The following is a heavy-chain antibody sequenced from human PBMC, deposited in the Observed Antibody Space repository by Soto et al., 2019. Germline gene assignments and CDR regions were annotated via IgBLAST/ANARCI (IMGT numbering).Heavy chain of an antibody. CDR3: ASGGPARPRGTAY. Sequence: GCGGTVSGYWWSWIRQPAGKGLECIGRIFAGGSTNYNPSLKGRVTISVDTSKNQFSLKLSSVTAADTALYYCASGGPARPRGTAYRVQRTLVTVSP. J-gene: IGHJ4*02. V-gene: IGHV4-4*07. D-gene: IGHD6-6*01. CDR2: IFAGGST. CDR1: GGTVSGYW.